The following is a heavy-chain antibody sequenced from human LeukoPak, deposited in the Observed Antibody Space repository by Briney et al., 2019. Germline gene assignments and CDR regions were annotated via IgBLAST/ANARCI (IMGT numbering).Heavy chain of an antibody. CDR3: ARSMVIGWFDP. D-gene: IGHD5-18*01. CDR1: GVSISSSNW. J-gene: IGHJ5*02. V-gene: IGHV4-4*02. CDR2: IYHSGST. Sequence: SVTLSLTCAVSGVSISSSNWWSWVRQPPGKGLEWIGEIYHSGSTNYNPSLKSRVTISEDKSKNQFSLKLSSVTAADTAVYYCARSMVIGWFDPWGQGTLVTVSS.